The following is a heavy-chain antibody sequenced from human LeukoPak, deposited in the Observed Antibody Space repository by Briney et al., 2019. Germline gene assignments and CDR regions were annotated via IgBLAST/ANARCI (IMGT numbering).Heavy chain of an antibody. Sequence: PGRSLSLSYAASGSTFSSHWMQRARQAPGRGLVWVSCINSDGSSTSYADSVKGRFTNSRDTAKNTMYLQMNSLRAEDTAVYYCARATVLNSNWGQGTMVTVSS. CDR1: GSTFSSHW. D-gene: IGHD4-17*01. CDR2: INSDGSST. V-gene: IGHV3-74*01. CDR3: ARATVLNSN. J-gene: IGHJ3*01.